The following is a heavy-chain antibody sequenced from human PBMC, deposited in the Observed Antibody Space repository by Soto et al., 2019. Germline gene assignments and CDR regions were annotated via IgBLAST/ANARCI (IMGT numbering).Heavy chain of an antibody. CDR3: ARDEENVVETAIDY. D-gene: IGHD2-21*02. V-gene: IGHV3-30*04. J-gene: IGHJ4*02. CDR1: GFTFSSYA. Sequence: GGSLRLSCAASGFTFSSYAMHWVRQAPGKGLEWVAVISYDGSNKYYADSVKGRFTISRDNSKNTLYLQMNSLRAEDTAVYYCARDEENVVETAIDYWGQGTLVTVSS. CDR2: ISYDGSNK.